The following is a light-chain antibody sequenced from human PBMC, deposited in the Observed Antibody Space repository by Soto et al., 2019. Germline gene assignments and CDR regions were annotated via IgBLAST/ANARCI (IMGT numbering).Light chain of an antibody. CDR1: QNISTN. Sequence: DIQMTQSPSSLSAFVGDRVTITCRASQNISTNLNWYQQKPGKAPKLLIYAASSLQSGVPSRFSGSGSGTDFTLTISSLQPEDIATYYCQQYDNLPFTCGPGTRWIS. CDR2: AAS. V-gene: IGKV1-33*01. J-gene: IGKJ3*01. CDR3: QQYDNLPFT.